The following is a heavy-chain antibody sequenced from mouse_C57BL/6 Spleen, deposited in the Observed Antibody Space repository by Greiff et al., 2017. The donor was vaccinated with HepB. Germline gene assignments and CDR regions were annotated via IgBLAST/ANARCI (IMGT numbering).Heavy chain of an antibody. V-gene: IGHV1-81*01. Sequence: VKLVESGAELARPGASVKLSCKASGYTFTSYGISWVKQRTGQGLEWIGEIYPRSGNTYYNEKFKGKATLTADKSSSTAYMELRSLTSEDSAVYFCARGGFGYDDAMDYWGQGTSGTVSS. CDR3: ARGGFGYDDAMDY. CDR1: GYTFTSYG. CDR2: IYPRSGNT. J-gene: IGHJ4*01. D-gene: IGHD2-14*01.